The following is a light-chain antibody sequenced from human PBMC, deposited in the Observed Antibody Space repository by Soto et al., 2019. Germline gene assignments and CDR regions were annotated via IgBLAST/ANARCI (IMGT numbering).Light chain of an antibody. CDR2: GNS. V-gene: IGLV1-40*01. J-gene: IGLJ3*02. Sequence: QSVLTQPPSVSGAPGQRVTISCTGSSSNIGAGYDVHWYQQLPGTAPKLLIYGNSNRPSGVPDRFSGSKSGTSAPLAITGLPAEDEADYCWPSYDSSLSRVFGGGTKLTVL. CDR1: SSNIGAGYD. CDR3: PSYDSSLSRV.